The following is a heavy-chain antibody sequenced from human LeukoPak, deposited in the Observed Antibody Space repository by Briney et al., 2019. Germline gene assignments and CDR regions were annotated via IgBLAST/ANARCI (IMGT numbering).Heavy chain of an antibody. V-gene: IGHV4-34*01. CDR1: GGSISSYY. CDR2: INHSGST. J-gene: IGHJ4*02. Sequence: KPSETLSLTCTVSGGSISSYYWSWIRQPPGKGLEWIGEINHSGSTNYNPSLKSRVTISVDTSKNQFSLKLSSVTAADTAMYYCARGSEDDSSPTDWGQGTLVTVSS. CDR3: ARGSEDDSSPTD. D-gene: IGHD3-22*01.